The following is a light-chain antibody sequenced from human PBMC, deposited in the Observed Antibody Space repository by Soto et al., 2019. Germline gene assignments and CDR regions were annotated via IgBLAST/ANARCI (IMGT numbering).Light chain of an antibody. V-gene: IGKV1-39*01. CDR2: GAS. CDR1: QTINSY. J-gene: IGKJ2*01. Sequence: DIQMTQSPSSLSASVGDRVSITCRASQTINSYLNWYQQKPGQVPKVLIYGASTLQSGVPPRFSGSGSGTEFTLSISSLQPEDFATYHCQQSYSPPYTFGQGTRLEIK. CDR3: QQSYSPPYT.